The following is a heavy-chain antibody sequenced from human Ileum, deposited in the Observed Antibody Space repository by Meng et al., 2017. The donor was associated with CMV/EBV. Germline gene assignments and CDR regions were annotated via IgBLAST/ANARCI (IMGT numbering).Heavy chain of an antibody. CDR1: GFSLTTNVES. D-gene: IGHD6-6*01. Sequence: HITLKESGPTLVKPTQPLTLTCTFSGFSLTTNVESVGWIRQPPGKALEWLALIHGGGGKQYSPSLQSRLTATRDTSKNQVVLTMTNMDPVDTATYYCVHRYSSSSGQVSWGQGTLVTVSS. CDR3: VHRYSSSSGQVS. V-gene: IGHV2-5*02. J-gene: IGHJ5*02. CDR2: IHGGGGK.